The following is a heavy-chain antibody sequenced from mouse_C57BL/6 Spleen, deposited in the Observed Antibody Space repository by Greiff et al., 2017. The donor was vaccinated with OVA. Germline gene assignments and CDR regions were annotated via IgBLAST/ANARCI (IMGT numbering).Heavy chain of an antibody. J-gene: IGHJ3*01. CDR2: IRSKSNNYAT. Sequence: EVQLVESGGGLVQPKGSLKLSCAASGFSFNTYAMNWVRQAPGKGLEWVARIRSKSNNYATYYADSVKDRFTISRDDSESMLYLQMNNLKTEDTAMYYCVRPGYDYDAWFAYWGQGTLVTVSA. CDR1: GFSFNTYA. V-gene: IGHV10-1*01. D-gene: IGHD2-4*01. CDR3: VRPGYDYDAWFAY.